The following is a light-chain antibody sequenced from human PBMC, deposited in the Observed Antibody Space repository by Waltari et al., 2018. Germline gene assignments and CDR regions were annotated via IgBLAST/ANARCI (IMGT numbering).Light chain of an antibody. CDR3: NSYAGSSSWV. J-gene: IGLJ3*02. Sequence: QSALPQPASVSGSPGQSITISCTGTRRDVGFFNYVSWYQQHPGKAPKLMIYDVSERPSGVSNRFSVSKSGNTASLTISGLQAEDEADYYCNSYAGSSSWVFGGGTKLTVL. CDR1: RRDVGFFNY. CDR2: DVS. V-gene: IGLV2-14*01.